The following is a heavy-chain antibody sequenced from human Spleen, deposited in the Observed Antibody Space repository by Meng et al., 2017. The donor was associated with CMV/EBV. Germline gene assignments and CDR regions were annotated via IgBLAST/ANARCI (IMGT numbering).Heavy chain of an antibody. D-gene: IGHD6-6*01. CDR2: ISSGSSTM. V-gene: IGHV3-48*04. Sequence: GGSLRLSCVASGFTFSYYSMDWVRQAPGKGLEWVAYISSGSSTMYYADSVKGRFTVSRDNVKNSVYLQMNSLRVDDAAVYYCAKGPLEYSSSNWFDPWGQGTLVTVSS. CDR3: AKGPLEYSSSNWFDP. CDR1: GFTFSYYS. J-gene: IGHJ5*02.